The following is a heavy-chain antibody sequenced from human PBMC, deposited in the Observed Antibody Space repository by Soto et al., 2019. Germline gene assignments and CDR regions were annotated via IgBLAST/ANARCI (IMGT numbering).Heavy chain of an antibody. CDR3: ARVARGGVVAATTPHLVN. D-gene: IGHD1-26*01. Sequence: SETLSLTCTVSGGSISSGIYYWSWIRQDPGTGLEWIGHIYYSGSTYYNPSLKSRVSISVDTPKNQFSRAQTSVPAADTVVHYCARVARGGVVAATTPHLVNWGPGTLVTVSS. CDR2: IYYSGST. J-gene: IGHJ4*02. CDR1: GGSISSGIYY. V-gene: IGHV4-31*03.